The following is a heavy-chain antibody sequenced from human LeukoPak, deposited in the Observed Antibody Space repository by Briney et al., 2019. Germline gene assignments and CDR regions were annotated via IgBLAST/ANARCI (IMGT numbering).Heavy chain of an antibody. V-gene: IGHV4-59*05. CDR2: IYYSGST. Sequence: SETLSLTCTVSGGSISSYYWSWIRQPPGKGLEWIGSIYYSGSTYYNPSLKSRVTISVDTSKNQFSLKLSSVTAADTAVYYCATSRQLLDNWFDPWGQGTLVAVSS. CDR3: ATSRQLLDNWFDP. CDR1: GGSISSYY. D-gene: IGHD2-2*01. J-gene: IGHJ5*02.